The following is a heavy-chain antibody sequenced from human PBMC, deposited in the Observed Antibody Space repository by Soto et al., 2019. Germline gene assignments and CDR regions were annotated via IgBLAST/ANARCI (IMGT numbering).Heavy chain of an antibody. Sequence: EVQLLESGGGLVQPGGSLRLSCAASGFTFSSYAMSWVRQAPGKGLEWVSAISGSGGSTYYAESVKGRFTISRDNSKNTLYQQMTRLRAEDTAVYYCATGGATPWSADYWGQGTLVTGSS. CDR1: GFTFSSYA. D-gene: IGHD1-26*01. V-gene: IGHV3-23*01. J-gene: IGHJ4*02. CDR2: ISGSGGST. CDR3: ATGGATPWSADY.